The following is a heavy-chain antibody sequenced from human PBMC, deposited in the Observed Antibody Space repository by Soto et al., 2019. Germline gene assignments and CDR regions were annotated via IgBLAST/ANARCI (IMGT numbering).Heavy chain of an antibody. J-gene: IGHJ4*02. CDR1: GFTFSSYG. CDR2: IWYDGSNK. CDR3: ARDVVQSYGIDY. D-gene: IGHD1-26*01. Sequence: PGGSLRLSCAASGFTFSSYGMHWVRQAPGKGLEWVAVIWYDGSNKYYADSVKGRFTISRDNSKNTLYLQMNSLRAEDTAVYYCARDVVQSYGIDYWGQGTLVTVSS. V-gene: IGHV3-33*01.